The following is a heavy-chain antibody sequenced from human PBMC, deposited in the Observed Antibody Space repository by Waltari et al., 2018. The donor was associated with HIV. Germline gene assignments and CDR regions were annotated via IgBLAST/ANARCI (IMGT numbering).Heavy chain of an antibody. CDR2: ISGNSGRI. D-gene: IGHD3-3*01. J-gene: IGHJ5*02. Sequence: EVQVVESGGGWVQPGRSLRLSCAASGFMFDDYAMPCVRQAPGKGLEWVSGISGNSGRIGYADSVKGRFTISRDNAKNTLYLQMNSLRTEDTALYYCAKGGRITIFGVVIGDNWFDPWGQGTLVTVSS. V-gene: IGHV3-9*01. CDR1: GFMFDDYA. CDR3: AKGGRITIFGVVIGDNWFDP.